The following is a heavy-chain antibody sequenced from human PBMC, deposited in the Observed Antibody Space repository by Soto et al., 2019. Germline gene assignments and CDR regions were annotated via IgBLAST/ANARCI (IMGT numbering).Heavy chain of an antibody. J-gene: IGHJ5*02. V-gene: IGHV4-4*02. CDR1: SGSISSSNW. CDR3: ARDFGSMVRGVRYNWFDP. D-gene: IGHD3-10*01. CDR2: IYHSGST. Sequence: QVQLQESGPGLVKPSGTLSLTCAVSSGSISSSNWWRWVRQPPGKGLEWIGEIYHSGSTNYNPSLKSRVTISVDKSKTQFSLKLSSVTAADTAVYYCARDFGSMVRGVRYNWFDPWGQGTLVTVSS.